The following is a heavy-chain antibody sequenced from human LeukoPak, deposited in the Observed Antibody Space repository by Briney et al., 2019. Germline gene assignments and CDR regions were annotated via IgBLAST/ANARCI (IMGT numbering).Heavy chain of an antibody. CDR3: ARALPSPLYSGSYADAFDI. CDR2: ISSSSSYI. CDR1: GFTFSSYS. Sequence: GGSLRLSCAASGFTFSSYSMNWVRQAPGKGLEWVSSISSSSSYIYYADSVKGGFTISRENAKNSLYMKMNSLRAEDTAVYYCARALPSPLYSGSYADAFDIWGQGTMVTVSS. V-gene: IGHV3-21*01. J-gene: IGHJ3*02. D-gene: IGHD1-26*01.